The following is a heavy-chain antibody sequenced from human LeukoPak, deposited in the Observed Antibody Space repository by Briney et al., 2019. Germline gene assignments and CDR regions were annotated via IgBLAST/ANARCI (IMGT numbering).Heavy chain of an antibody. V-gene: IGHV5-51*01. Sequence: GESLKISCKASGYTFNNYWIGWVRQVPGRGLEWVGMRYPDGSASTYHPSFQGQVTISADKSISTAYLQWSSLKASDTAMYYCARSSGYVRYFDYWGQGTLVTVSS. CDR3: ARSSGYVRYFDY. J-gene: IGHJ4*02. CDR2: RYPDGSAS. D-gene: IGHD3-10*02. CDR1: GYTFNNYW.